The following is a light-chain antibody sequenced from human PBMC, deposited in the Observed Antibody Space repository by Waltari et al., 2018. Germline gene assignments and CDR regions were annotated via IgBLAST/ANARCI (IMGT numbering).Light chain of an antibody. CDR2: AAF. CDR1: QSINKY. CDR3: HQSYRFPPT. Sequence: IHMTRYPSSLSASVGRRVSITCRASQSINKYLNWYQQRPGEAPNLLIYAAFNLQSGVPSRFRGSGSGTDFTLTISGLQPEDSATYYCHQSYRFPPTFGPGTKLDIK. J-gene: IGKJ3*01. V-gene: IGKV1-39*01.